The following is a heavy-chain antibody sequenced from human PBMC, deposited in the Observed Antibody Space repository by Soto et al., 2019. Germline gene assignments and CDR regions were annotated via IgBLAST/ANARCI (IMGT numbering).Heavy chain of an antibody. CDR3: ARRPGDYGDPFDY. D-gene: IGHD4-17*01. CDR1: AGTFSSYA. V-gene: IGHV1-69*13. CDR2: IIPIFGTA. Sequence: GASLKVSCYASAGTFSSYASIWVRQASGQGREWLGGIIPIFGTANYAQKFQGRVTITADESTSTAYMELSSLRSENTAVYYCARRPGDYGDPFDYWGQGTLVTVSS. J-gene: IGHJ4*02.